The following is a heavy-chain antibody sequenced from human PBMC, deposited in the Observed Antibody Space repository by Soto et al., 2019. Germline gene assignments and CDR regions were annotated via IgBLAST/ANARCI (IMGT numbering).Heavy chain of an antibody. D-gene: IGHD1-7*01. V-gene: IGHV4-61*01. CDR2: IYHSWST. Sequence: ETLSVYCAVPGGSVRDRSYYLASLRQPPGKGLEWIGHIYHSWSTIYNPSLKSRVTISIDTSKTQFSLNLNSMTAADTAVYYCAGYNWNYYFDPWGQGTLVTVSS. J-gene: IGHJ5*02. CDR3: AGYNWNYYFDP. CDR1: GGSVRDRSYY.